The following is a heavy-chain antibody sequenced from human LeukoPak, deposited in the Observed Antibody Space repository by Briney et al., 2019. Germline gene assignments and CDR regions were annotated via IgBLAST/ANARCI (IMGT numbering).Heavy chain of an antibody. D-gene: IGHD2-2*01. Sequence: PGGSLRLSCAASGFTFSSYAMHWVRQAPGKGLEYVSAISSNGGSTYYANSVKGRFTISRDNSKNTLYLQMNSLRVEDTAVYYCAKDGRYCSSTSCHGLFDYWGQGTLVTVSS. CDR1: GFTFSSYA. J-gene: IGHJ4*02. V-gene: IGHV3-64*01. CDR3: AKDGRYCSSTSCHGLFDY. CDR2: ISSNGGST.